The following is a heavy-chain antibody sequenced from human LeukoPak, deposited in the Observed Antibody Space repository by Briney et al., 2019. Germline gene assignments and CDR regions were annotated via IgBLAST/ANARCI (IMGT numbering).Heavy chain of an antibody. CDR1: GGSFSGYY. D-gene: IGHD4-4*01. CDR2: INHSGST. CDR3: ARVVSNYYFDY. V-gene: IGHV4-34*01. J-gene: IGHJ4*02. Sequence: PSETLSLTCAVYGGSFSGYYWSWIRQPPGKGLEWIGEINHSGSTNYNPSLKSRVTISVDTSKNQFSLKLSSVTAADTAIYYCARVVSNYYFDYWGQGTLVTVSS.